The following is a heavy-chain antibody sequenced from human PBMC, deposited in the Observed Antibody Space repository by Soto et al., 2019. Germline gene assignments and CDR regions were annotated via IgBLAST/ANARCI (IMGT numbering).Heavy chain of an antibody. D-gene: IGHD4-4*01. V-gene: IGHV4-59*08. CDR2: IYYTGST. J-gene: IGHJ6*03. CDR1: GGSISGYY. Sequence: SETLSLTCTVSGGSISGYYWSWIRQPPGKGLEWIGYIYYTGSTNYNPPLKTRVTISIDTSQNQFSLKLSSVTAADTAVYYCARSSDYSNYGYYYDYMAVWGKGTTVTVSS. CDR3: ARSSDYSNYGYYYDYMAV.